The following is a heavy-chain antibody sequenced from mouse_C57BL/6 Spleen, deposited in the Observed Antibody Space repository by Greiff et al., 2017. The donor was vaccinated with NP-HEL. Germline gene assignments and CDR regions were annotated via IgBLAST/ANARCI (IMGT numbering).Heavy chain of an antibody. Sequence: DVQLVESGGGLVQPGGSLSLSCAASGFTFTDYYMSWVRQPPGKALEWLGFIRNKANGYTTEYSASVKGRFTISRDNSQSILYLQMNALRAEDSATYYCARDEGHYFDYWGQGTTLTVSS. J-gene: IGHJ2*01. V-gene: IGHV7-3*01. CDR1: GFTFTDYY. CDR2: IRNKANGYTT. CDR3: ARDEGHYFDY. D-gene: IGHD3-3*01.